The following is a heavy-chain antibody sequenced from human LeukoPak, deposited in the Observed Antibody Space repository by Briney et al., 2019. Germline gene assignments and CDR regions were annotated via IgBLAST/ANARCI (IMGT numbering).Heavy chain of an antibody. CDR2: ISSSGSTI. CDR1: GFTFSSYE. D-gene: IGHD6-13*01. J-gene: IGHJ4*02. Sequence: GGSLRLSCAASGFTFSSYEMNWVRQAPGKGLEWVSYISSSGSTIYYADSVKGRFTISRDNAKNSLYLQMNSLRAEDTAVYYWGRGVEERQQDYNFNYGVQGPLVTVS. V-gene: IGHV3-48*03. CDR3: GRGVEERQQDYNFNY.